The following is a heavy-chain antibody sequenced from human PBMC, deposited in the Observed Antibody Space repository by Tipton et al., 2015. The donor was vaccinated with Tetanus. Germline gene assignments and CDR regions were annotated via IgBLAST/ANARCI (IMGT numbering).Heavy chain of an antibody. CDR3: ARHSRGSIFY. CDR2: LYDSWTI. Sequence: GLVKPSGTLSLTCAVSGGSISSGGYYLSWIRPHPGKGLEGNGDLYDSWTIYYNPSLKMRVFISIDTSKNQFSLKLSSVTAAETAVYYCARHSRGSIFYWGRGTLVTVSS. CDR1: GGSISSGGYY. V-gene: IGHV4-31*11. D-gene: IGHD2/OR15-2a*01. J-gene: IGHJ4*02.